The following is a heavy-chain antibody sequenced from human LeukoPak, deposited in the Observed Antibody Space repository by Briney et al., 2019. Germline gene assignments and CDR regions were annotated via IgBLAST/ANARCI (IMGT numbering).Heavy chain of an antibody. CDR1: GYTFTGYY. Sequence: ASVKVSCKASGYTFTGYYMHWVRQAPGQGLEWMGRINPNSGGTNYAQKFQGRVTMTRDTSISTAYMELSRLRSDDTAVYYCARSVIRYFDWPCYFDYWGQGTLVTVSS. V-gene: IGHV1-2*06. CDR3: ARSVIRYFDWPCYFDY. CDR2: INPNSGGT. J-gene: IGHJ4*02. D-gene: IGHD3-9*01.